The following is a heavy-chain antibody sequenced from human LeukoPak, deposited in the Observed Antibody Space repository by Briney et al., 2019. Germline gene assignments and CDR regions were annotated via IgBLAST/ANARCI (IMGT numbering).Heavy chain of an antibody. CDR3: ATAFPSGYSSSWFRYYFDY. Sequence: ASVKVSCKVSGYTLTELSMHWVRQAPGKGLEWMGGFDPEDGETIYAQKFQGRVTMTEDTSTDTAYMELSSLRSEDTAVYYCATAFPSGYSSSWFRYYFDYWGQGTLVTVSS. CDR2: FDPEDGET. D-gene: IGHD6-13*01. J-gene: IGHJ4*02. V-gene: IGHV1-24*01. CDR1: GYTLTELS.